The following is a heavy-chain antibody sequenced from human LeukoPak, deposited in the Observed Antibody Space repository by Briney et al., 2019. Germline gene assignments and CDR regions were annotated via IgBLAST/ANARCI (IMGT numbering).Heavy chain of an antibody. CDR1: GFTFSSDE. D-gene: IGHD3-10*01. CDR2: ISSSGSTI. CDR3: ASGITMVRGPTHFDY. V-gene: IGHV3-48*03. Sequence: GGSLRLSCAASGFTFSSDEMNWVRQAPGKGLEWVSYISSSGSTIYYADSVKGRFTISRDNAKNSLYLQMNSLRAEDTAVYYCASGITMVRGPTHFDYWGQGTLVTVSS. J-gene: IGHJ4*02.